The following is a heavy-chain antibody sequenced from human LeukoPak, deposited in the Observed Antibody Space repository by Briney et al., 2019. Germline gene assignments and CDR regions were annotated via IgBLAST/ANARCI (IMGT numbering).Heavy chain of an antibody. CDR3: ARHDYVWGSYRWYYYYGMDV. J-gene: IGHJ6*04. CDR2: INAGNGNT. Sequence: GASVKVSCKASGYTFTSYAMHWVGQAPGQRLEWMGWINAGNGNTKYSQKFQGRVTITRDTSASTAYMELSSLRSEDTAVYYCARHDYVWGSYRWYYYYGMDVWGKGTTVTVSS. V-gene: IGHV1-3*01. D-gene: IGHD3-16*02. CDR1: GYTFTSYA.